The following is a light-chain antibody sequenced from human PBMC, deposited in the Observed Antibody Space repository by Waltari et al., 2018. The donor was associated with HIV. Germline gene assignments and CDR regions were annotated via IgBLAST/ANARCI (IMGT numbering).Light chain of an antibody. Sequence: EIVLTQSPATLSLSPGERATLSCRASQSVSSYLAWYQQKPGQAPRLLIYDASNRATRSPARFSGSGSGTDFTLTLSSLEPEDFAVYYCQQRSNWLTFGGGTKVEIK. CDR2: DAS. V-gene: IGKV3-11*01. CDR3: QQRSNWLT. CDR1: QSVSSY. J-gene: IGKJ4*01.